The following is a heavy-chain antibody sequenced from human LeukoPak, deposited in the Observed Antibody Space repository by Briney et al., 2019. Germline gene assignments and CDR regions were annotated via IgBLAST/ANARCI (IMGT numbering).Heavy chain of an antibody. V-gene: IGHV3-23*01. Sequence: GGSLRLSCAASGFTFSSYPMSWVRQAPGKGLEWVSGISGSGDSTYYADSVKGRFTISRDNSKNTLYLQMDSLRAEDTAVYYCTAIIRGLAAAGIRPWGQGTLVTVSS. CDR1: GFTFSSYP. CDR2: ISGSGDST. J-gene: IGHJ5*02. CDR3: TAIIRGLAAAGIRP. D-gene: IGHD6-13*01.